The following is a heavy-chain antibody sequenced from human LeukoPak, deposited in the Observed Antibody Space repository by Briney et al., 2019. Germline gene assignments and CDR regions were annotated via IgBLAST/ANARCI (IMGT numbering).Heavy chain of an antibody. V-gene: IGHV1-8*01. D-gene: IGHD5-24*01. Sequence: GASVKVSCKASGYTFSSFDINWVRQAPGQGLEWMGWMNPNSGNSGFAQKFQGRVTMTRNTSISTAYMELSSLRSEDTAVYYCARGDGAFDIWGQGTMVTVSS. CDR1: GYTFSSFD. CDR2: MNPNSGNS. J-gene: IGHJ3*02. CDR3: ARGDGAFDI.